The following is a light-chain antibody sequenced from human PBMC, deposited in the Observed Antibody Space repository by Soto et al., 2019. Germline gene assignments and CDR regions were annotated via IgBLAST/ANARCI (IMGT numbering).Light chain of an antibody. J-gene: IGKJ4*01. V-gene: IGKV3-11*01. CDR3: QQRGDWPPT. CDR1: QSLSRQ. Sequence: EIVMTQSPATLSVSPGERATLSCRASQSLSRQLAWYQQIPGQAPRLLIYNTSNRATGIPARFSGSGSGTDFTLTISSLEPEDFAVYYCQQRGDWPPTFGAGTKVDIK. CDR2: NTS.